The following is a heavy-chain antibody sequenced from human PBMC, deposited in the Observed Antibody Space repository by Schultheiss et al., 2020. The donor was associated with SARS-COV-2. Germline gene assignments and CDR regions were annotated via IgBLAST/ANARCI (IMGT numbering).Heavy chain of an antibody. CDR1: GGSFSGYY. V-gene: IGHV4-34*01. Sequence: SETLSLTCAVYGGSFSGYYWSWIRQPPGKGLEWIGEINHSGSPTYKPSLKSRVTISVDTTKNQFSLKVNSVTAADTAVYYCAKVYVITSYYYYGMDVWGQGTTVTVSS. D-gene: IGHD3-22*01. J-gene: IGHJ6*02. CDR2: INHSGSP. CDR3: AKVYVITSYYYYGMDV.